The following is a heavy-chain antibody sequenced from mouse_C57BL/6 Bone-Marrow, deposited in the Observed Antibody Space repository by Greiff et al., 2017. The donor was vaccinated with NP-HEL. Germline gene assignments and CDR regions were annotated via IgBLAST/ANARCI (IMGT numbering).Heavy chain of an antibody. V-gene: IGHV1-26*01. Sequence: EVQLQQSGPELVKPGASVKISCKASGYTFTDYYMNWVKQSHGQSLEWIGDINPNNGGTSYKQKFKSKATLTVDTSSSTAYMELRSLTSDDSSVYYWAKGWLLPLFDYWGQGTTLTVSS. D-gene: IGHD2-3*01. CDR1: GYTFTDYY. CDR2: INPNNGGT. CDR3: AKGWLLPLFDY. J-gene: IGHJ2*01.